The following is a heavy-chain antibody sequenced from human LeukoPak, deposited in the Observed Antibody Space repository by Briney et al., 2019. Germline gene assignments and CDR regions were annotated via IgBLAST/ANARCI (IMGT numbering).Heavy chain of an antibody. Sequence: GGSLRLSCAASGFTFSSYSMNWVRQAPGKGLEWVSSISSSSSYIYYADSVKGRFTISRDNAKNSLYLQMNSLRAEDTAVYYCARVSQQLVSYYYYYMDVWGKGTTVTFSS. V-gene: IGHV3-21*01. CDR2: ISSSSSYI. J-gene: IGHJ6*03. CDR3: ARVSQQLVSYYYYYMDV. CDR1: GFTFSSYS. D-gene: IGHD6-13*01.